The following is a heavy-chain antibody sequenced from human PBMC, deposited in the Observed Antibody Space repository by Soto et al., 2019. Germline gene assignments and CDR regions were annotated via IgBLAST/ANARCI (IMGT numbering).Heavy chain of an antibody. J-gene: IGHJ4*02. CDR1: GFTFSSYS. Sequence: EVQLVESGGGLVKPGGSLRLSCAASGFTFSSYSMNWVRQAPGKGLEWVSSISSSSSNIYYEDSVKGRFTISRDNAKNSLYLQMNSLRAEDTAVYYCARPFVGYNSAPSYYFDYWGQGTLVTVSS. CDR2: ISSSSSNI. D-gene: IGHD5-12*01. CDR3: ARPFVGYNSAPSYYFDY. V-gene: IGHV3-21*01.